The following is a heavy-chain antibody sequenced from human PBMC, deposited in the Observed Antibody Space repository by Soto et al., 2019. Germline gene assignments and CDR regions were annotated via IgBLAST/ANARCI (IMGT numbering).Heavy chain of an antibody. V-gene: IGHV3-30-3*01. CDR2: IGHDGAAT. J-gene: IGHJ4*02. CDR3: ARDSGYSYGPIEY. Sequence: PGGSLRLACAASGLTFSSYAMNWVRRAPGKGLEWVAVIGHDGAATSYPDFVKGRFTISRDNSKNTLYLQMNSLRAEDTAVYYCARDSGYSYGPIEYWGQGTLVTVSS. D-gene: IGHD5-18*01. CDR1: GLTFSSYA.